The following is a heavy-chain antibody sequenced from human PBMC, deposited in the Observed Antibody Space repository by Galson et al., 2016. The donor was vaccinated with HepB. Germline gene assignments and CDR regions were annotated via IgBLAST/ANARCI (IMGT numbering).Heavy chain of an antibody. V-gene: IGHV3-23*01. CDR3: VKCRDKDFWSGYFCGMDV. CDR2: LSGMGGSP. CDR1: GFSFDDYA. J-gene: IGHJ6*02. D-gene: IGHD3-3*01. Sequence: SLRLSCAASGFSFDDYAMSWVRQAPGKGLEWVASLSGMGGSPHYLDTVKGRFTISRVNSKNTLYLQMQSLRAEDTAVYYCVKCRDKDFWSGYFCGMDVRGQGTTVTVSS.